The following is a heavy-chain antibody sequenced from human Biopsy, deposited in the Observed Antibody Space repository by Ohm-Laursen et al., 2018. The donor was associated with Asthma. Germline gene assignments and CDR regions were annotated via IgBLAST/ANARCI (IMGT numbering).Heavy chain of an antibody. CDR3: ARVASYGDLYFGIDV. D-gene: IGHD4-17*01. CDR2: VFWSGTT. V-gene: IGHV4-30-4*01. CDR1: GAYIGSRDHH. Sequence: SQTLSFTCSVGGAYIGSRDHHWSWIRQSPGTGLEWIGFVFWSGTTHYNRSLERRLSISIDTTRNEFSMTLRSVTAADTAVYFCARVASYGDLYFGIDVWGPGTTVSVS. J-gene: IGHJ6*02.